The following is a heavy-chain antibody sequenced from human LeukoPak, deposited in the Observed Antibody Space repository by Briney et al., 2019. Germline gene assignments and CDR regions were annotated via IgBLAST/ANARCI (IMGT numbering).Heavy chain of an antibody. V-gene: IGHV2-5*02. J-gene: IGHJ4*02. CDR3: AHSGYSYAPFDY. Sequence: ESGPTLVKPAQTLTLTCTFSGFSLSTTGVGVSWIRQPPGKALEWLALIYWDDDKRYSPSLKSRLTITKDTSKNQVVLIMTNMDPVDTATYYCAHSGYSYAPFDYWGQGTLVTVSS. CDR2: IYWDDDK. D-gene: IGHD5-18*01. CDR1: GFSLSTTGVG.